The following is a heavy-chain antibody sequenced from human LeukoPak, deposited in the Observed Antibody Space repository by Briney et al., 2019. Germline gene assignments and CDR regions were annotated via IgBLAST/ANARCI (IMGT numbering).Heavy chain of an antibody. CDR1: GFTFSSYA. Sequence: SGGSLRLSCVASGFTFSSYAMSWVRQAPGEGLEWVSAISGSGGSTYYADSVKGRFTISRDNSKNTLYLQMNSLRAEDTAVYYCARDQRRYCSGGSCYVDYWGQGTLVTVSS. CDR3: ARDQRRYCSGGSCYVDY. V-gene: IGHV3-23*01. D-gene: IGHD2-15*01. CDR2: ISGSGGST. J-gene: IGHJ4*02.